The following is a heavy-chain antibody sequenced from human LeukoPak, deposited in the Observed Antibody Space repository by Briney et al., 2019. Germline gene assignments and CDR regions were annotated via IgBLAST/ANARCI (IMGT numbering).Heavy chain of an antibody. D-gene: IGHD5-24*01. CDR3: ARDRWLQSPGDLGY. CDR2: MSSDGIKT. Sequence: GGSLRLSCAPSGFTFRTTGVHWVRQAPGKGLEWVALMSSDGIKTYYADSVKGRFTISRDNSKNTLYLQMNSLRAEDTAVYYCARDRWLQSPGDLGYWGQGTLVTVSS. CDR1: GFTFRTTG. V-gene: IGHV3-30*04. J-gene: IGHJ4*02.